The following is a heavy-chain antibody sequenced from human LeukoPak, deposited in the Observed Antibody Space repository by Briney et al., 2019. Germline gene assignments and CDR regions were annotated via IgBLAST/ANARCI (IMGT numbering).Heavy chain of an antibody. CDR1: GGSISSSSYY. CDR2: IYYSGST. D-gene: IGHD6-13*01. J-gene: IGHJ4*02. Sequence: PSETLSLTCAVSGGSISSSSYYWGWIRQPPGKGLEWIGSIYYSGSTYYSPSLKSRVTISVDTSKNQFSLKLSSVTAADTAVYYCAGIAAATFDYWGQGTLVTVSS. CDR3: AGIAAATFDY. V-gene: IGHV4-39*07.